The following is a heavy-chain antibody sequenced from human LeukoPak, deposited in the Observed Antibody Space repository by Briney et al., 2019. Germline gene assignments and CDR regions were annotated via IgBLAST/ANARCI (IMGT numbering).Heavy chain of an antibody. CDR3: ARGGFVVAPPLAV. CDR1: EYTFTGYY. D-gene: IGHD3-3*01. Sequence: ASVKVSCKASEYTFTGYYLHWVRQAPGQGLEWMGCINPGSGGTNYAQKFQDRVTMTRDMYISTAYMELSSLRYGDTAVYYCARGGFVVAPPLAVWGQGTTVTVSS. J-gene: IGHJ6*02. CDR2: INPGSGGT. V-gene: IGHV1-2*02.